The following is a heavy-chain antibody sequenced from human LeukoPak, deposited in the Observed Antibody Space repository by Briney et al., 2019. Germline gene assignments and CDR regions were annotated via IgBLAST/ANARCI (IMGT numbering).Heavy chain of an antibody. D-gene: IGHD6-13*01. CDR1: GFTFSSYS. CDR3: ARRDSSSWNDAFDI. V-gene: IGHV3-21*01. CDR2: ISSSSSYI. J-gene: IGHJ3*02. Sequence: GGSLRLSCAASGFTFSSYSMNWVRQAPGKGLEWVSSISSSSSYIYYADSVEGRFTISRDNAKNSLYLQMNSLRAEDTAVYYCARRDSSSWNDAFDIWGQGTMVTVSS.